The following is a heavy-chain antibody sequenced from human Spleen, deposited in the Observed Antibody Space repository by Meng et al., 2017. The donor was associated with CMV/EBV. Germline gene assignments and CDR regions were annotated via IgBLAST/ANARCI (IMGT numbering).Heavy chain of an antibody. CDR3: AKTHFGVAAYFDS. Sequence: GSLRLSCAVYGGSFSGYYWSWIRQPPGKGLEWIGEIDYSGGTSYTPSLKSRVTISMDTSKNQFSLNLNSLTAADTAVYYCAKTHFGVAAYFDSWGQGALVTVSS. CDR2: IDYSGGT. V-gene: IGHV4-34*01. D-gene: IGHD3-3*01. J-gene: IGHJ4*02. CDR1: GGSFSGYY.